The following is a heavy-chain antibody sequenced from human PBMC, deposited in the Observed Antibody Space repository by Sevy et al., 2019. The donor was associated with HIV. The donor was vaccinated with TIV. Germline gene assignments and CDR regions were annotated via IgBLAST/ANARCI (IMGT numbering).Heavy chain of an antibody. CDR2: IRPDGSDK. CDR3: ARGVGLDC. J-gene: IGHJ4*02. D-gene: IGHD1-26*01. CDR1: GFTFSPYW. Sequence: GGSLRLSCAASGFTFSPYWMTWVRQAPGKGLEWVATIRPDGSDKYYVDSVKGRFTISRDNAKNSLYLQMNSLRADDTARYYCARGVGLDCWGQGALVTVSS. V-gene: IGHV3-7*01.